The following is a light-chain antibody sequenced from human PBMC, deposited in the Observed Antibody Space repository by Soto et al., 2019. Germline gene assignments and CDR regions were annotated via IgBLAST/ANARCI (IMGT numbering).Light chain of an antibody. CDR3: CSYAGTTTFVV. CDR2: EGT. V-gene: IGLV2-23*03. CDR1: SSDVGTYNL. J-gene: IGLJ3*02. Sequence: QSALTQPASVSGSPGQSITISCTGTSSDVGTYNLVSWYQQHPGKAPKLMIYEGTKRPSGVSTRFSGSKSGNTASLTISGLQAEDEADYYCCSYAGTTTFVVFGGGTKLTVL.